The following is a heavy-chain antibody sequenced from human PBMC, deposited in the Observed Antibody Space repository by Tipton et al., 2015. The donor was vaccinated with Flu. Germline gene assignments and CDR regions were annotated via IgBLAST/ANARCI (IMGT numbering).Heavy chain of an antibody. Sequence: SLRLSCAASGFTFSSYAMHGVRQAPGKGLEYFSAISSNGGSTYYANSVKGRFTISRDNSKNTLYLQMGSLRDEDMAGYYCARGLVEMATSSYYYYGMDVWCQGP. CDR1: GFTFSSYA. J-gene: IGHJ6*02. V-gene: IGHV3-64*01. D-gene: IGHD5-24*01. CDR3: ARGLVEMATSSYYYYGMDV. CDR2: ISSNGGST.